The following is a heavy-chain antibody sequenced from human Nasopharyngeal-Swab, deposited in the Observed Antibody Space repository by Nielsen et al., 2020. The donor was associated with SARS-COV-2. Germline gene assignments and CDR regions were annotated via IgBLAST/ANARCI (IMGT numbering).Heavy chain of an antibody. Sequence: WIRQPPGKGLEWIGSIYHSGSTYYNPSLKSRVTISVDTSKNQFSLKLSSVTAAGTAVYYCARDIVVVPAALSQYYFDYWGQGTLVTVSS. CDR3: ARDIVVVPAALSQYYFDY. J-gene: IGHJ4*02. CDR2: IYHSGST. D-gene: IGHD2-2*01. V-gene: IGHV4-38-2*02.